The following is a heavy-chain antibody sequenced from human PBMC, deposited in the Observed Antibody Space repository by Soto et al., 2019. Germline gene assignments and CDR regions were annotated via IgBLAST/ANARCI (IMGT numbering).Heavy chain of an antibody. D-gene: IGHD1-26*01. CDR1: GFTFSSYG. CDR2: ISYDGGNE. Sequence: GRSLRVSCAGSGFTFSSYGIHWVRQAPGKGLEWVALISYDGGNEKYTESVKDRFTISRDDSHNVAYLQMSSLRTEDTAMYYCAKDRYSGTYPTDFDYWGQGSLVTVSS. J-gene: IGHJ4*02. V-gene: IGHV3-30*18. CDR3: AKDRYSGTYPTDFDY.